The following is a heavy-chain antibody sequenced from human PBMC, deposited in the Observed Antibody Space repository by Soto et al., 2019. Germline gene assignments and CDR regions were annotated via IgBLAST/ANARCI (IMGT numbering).Heavy chain of an antibody. CDR2: IIPIFGTA. D-gene: IGHD5-12*01. CDR1: GGTFSSYA. V-gene: IGHV1-69*13. CDR3: ARGSYNGYNLPHAFDI. J-gene: IGHJ3*02. Sequence: GASVKVSCKASGGTFSSYAISWVRQAPGQGLEWMGGIIPIFGTANYAQKFQVRVTITADESTSTAYMELSSLRSEDTAVYYCARGSYNGYNLPHAFDIWGQGTMVTVAS.